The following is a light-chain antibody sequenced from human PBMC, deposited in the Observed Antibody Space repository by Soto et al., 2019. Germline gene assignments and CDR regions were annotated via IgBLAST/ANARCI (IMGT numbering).Light chain of an antibody. Sequence: EIVLTQSPATLSLSPGERATLSCRSSQSVSSYLAWYQQKPGQPPRLLIYGASTRATGIPARFSGSGSGTDFTLTISSLEPEDFAVYYCQQRNIWPPVTFGQGTRLEIK. J-gene: IGKJ5*01. CDR3: QQRNIWPPVT. CDR1: QSVSSY. V-gene: IGKV3-11*01. CDR2: GAS.